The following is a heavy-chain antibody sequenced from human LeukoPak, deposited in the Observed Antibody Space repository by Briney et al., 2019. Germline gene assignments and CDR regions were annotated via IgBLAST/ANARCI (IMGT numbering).Heavy chain of an antibody. CDR2: ISGSESST. CDR3: AKASVAIPQYCNS. CDR1: GFTFSSYA. D-gene: IGHD2-2*02. J-gene: IGHJ5*02. V-gene: IGHV3-23*01. Sequence: PGGSLRLSCAASGFTFSSYAMSWVRQAPGKGLEWVSAISGSESSTYYADSVRGRFTISRDNSKNTLYLQMNSLRSEDTAVYYCAKASVAIPQYCNSWGQGTLVTVSS.